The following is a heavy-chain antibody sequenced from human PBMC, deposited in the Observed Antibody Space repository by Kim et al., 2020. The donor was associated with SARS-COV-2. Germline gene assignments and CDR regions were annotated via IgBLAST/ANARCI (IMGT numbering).Heavy chain of an antibody. CDR3: ARDRHYDFWSGYYFDY. D-gene: IGHD3-3*01. Sequence: FQGRVPFTRDTSASTAYVELSSLRSEDTAVYYCARDRHYDFWSGYYFDYWGQGTLVTVSS. V-gene: IGHV1-3*01. J-gene: IGHJ4*02.